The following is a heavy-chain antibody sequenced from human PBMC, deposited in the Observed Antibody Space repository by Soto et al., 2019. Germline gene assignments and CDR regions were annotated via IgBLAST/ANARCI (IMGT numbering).Heavy chain of an antibody. D-gene: IGHD3-3*01. CDR2: IYHSGST. V-gene: IGHV4-30-2*01. J-gene: IGHJ5*02. CDR3: ARGITIFGVPRPGWFDP. CDR1: GGSISSGGYS. Sequence: SETLSLTCAVSGGSISSGGYSWSWIRQPPGKGLEWIGYIYHSGSTYYNPSLKSRVTISVDRSKNQFSLKLSSVTAADTAVYYCARGITIFGVPRPGWFDPWGQGTLVTVSS.